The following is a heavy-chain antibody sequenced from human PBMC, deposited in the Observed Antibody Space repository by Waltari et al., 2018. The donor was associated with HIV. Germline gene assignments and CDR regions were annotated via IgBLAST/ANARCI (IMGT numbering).Heavy chain of an antibody. J-gene: IGHJ6*02. D-gene: IGHD2-15*01. Sequence: QVQLEESGGGVVQSGSSLGAPCVASGFTLRTFGVTWVRQGPGKGLGGVAVISYDGHNKQYADSVKGRFTISRDNSNSTLFLQMSSLRPDDTAVYYCAKDVVTRGFFYFYGMHVWGQGTTVTVSS. CDR1: GFTLRTFG. CDR3: AKDVVTRGFFYFYGMHV. CDR2: ISYDGHNK. V-gene: IGHV3-30*18.